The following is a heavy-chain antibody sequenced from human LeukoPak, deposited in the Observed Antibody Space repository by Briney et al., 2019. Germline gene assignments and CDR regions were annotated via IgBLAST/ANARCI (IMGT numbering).Heavy chain of an antibody. Sequence: GGSLRLSCAASGFTFSSYWMHWVRQAPEKGLEWVSAISGSGYTTDYADSVKGRFTMSRDNSKNTLYLQMNSLRAEDTALYYCAKSELLPIPHNFDYWGQGTLVTVSS. CDR2: ISGSGYTT. D-gene: IGHD1-26*01. CDR1: GFTFSSYW. J-gene: IGHJ4*02. CDR3: AKSELLPIPHNFDY. V-gene: IGHV3-23*01.